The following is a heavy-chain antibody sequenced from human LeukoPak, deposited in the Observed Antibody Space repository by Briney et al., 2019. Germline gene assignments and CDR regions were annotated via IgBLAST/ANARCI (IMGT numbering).Heavy chain of an antibody. CDR3: ARENGYDRDRELTL. J-gene: IGHJ4*02. CDR2: IIPIFGTA. Sequence: PVKVSCKASGGTFSSYTINWVRQAPGQGLEWMGGIIPIFGTANYAQKFQGRVTITADESTSTAYMELSSQRSEDTAVYYCARENGYDRDRELTLWGQGTLVTVSS. V-gene: IGHV1-69*13. CDR1: GGTFSSYT. D-gene: IGHD5-12*01.